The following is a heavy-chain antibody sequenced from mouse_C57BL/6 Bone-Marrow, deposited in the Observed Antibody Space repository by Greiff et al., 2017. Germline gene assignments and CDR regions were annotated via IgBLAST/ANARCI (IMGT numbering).Heavy chain of an antibody. V-gene: IGHV1-69*01. CDR1: GYTFTSYW. D-gene: IGHD1-1*01. Sequence: VHLVESGAELVMPGASVKLSCKASGYTFTSYWMHWVKQRPGQGLEWIGEIDPSDSYTNYNQKFKGKSTLTVDKSSSTAYMQLSSLTSEDSAVYYCARYYGSSWDYAMDYWGQGTSVTVSS. CDR3: ARYYGSSWDYAMDY. J-gene: IGHJ4*01. CDR2: IDPSDSYT.